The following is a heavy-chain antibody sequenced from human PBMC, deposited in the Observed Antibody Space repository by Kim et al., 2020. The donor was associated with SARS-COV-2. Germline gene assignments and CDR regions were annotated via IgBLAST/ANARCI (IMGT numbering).Heavy chain of an antibody. D-gene: IGHD7-27*01. J-gene: IGHJ2*01. Sequence: YAVSVTGRFTSSSDNSKNTLYLQMNSLRAEDPAVYYCATAPGWGNWYFDLWGRGTLVTVSS. V-gene: IGHV3-23*01. CDR3: ATAPGWGNWYFDL.